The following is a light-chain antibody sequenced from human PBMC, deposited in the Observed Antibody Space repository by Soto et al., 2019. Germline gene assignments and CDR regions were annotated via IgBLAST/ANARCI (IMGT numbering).Light chain of an antibody. J-gene: IGKJ1*01. Sequence: AIQMTQSPSSVSASVGVRVTITCRASQGIRNELGWYQQKPGKAPKLLLYSASSLQSGVPSRFSGSGSGTDFLLTICGRQPEDFAAYFCLPHFTYPRTFGQGTKV. CDR1: QGIRNE. V-gene: IGKV1-6*01. CDR2: SAS. CDR3: LPHFTYPRT.